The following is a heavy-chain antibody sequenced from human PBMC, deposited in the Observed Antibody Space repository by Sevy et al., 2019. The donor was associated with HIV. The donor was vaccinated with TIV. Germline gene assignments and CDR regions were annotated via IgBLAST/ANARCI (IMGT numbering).Heavy chain of an antibody. D-gene: IGHD4-17*01. CDR2: INHSGST. J-gene: IGHJ4*02. CDR3: ATVTTSDFDY. Sequence: SETLSLTCAVYGGSFSGYYWSWIRQPPGKGLEWIGEINHSGSTNYNPSLKSRVTISVDTSKNQFSLKLSSVTAADTAVYYCATVTTSDFDYWGQGTLVTVSS. V-gene: IGHV4-34*01. CDR1: GGSFSGYY.